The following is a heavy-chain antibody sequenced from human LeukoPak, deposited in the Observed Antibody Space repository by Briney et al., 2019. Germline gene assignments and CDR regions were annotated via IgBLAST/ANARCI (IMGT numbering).Heavy chain of an antibody. J-gene: IGHJ4*02. Sequence: PRGSLRLSCAASGFTFSSYGMSWVRQAPGKGLEWVSAISGSGGSTYYADSVKGRFTISRDNSKNTLYLQMNSLRAEDTAVYYCAKVSILLGYCSSTSCPTDYWGQGTLVTVSS. D-gene: IGHD2-2*01. V-gene: IGHV3-23*01. CDR3: AKVSILLGYCSSTSCPTDY. CDR1: GFTFSSYG. CDR2: ISGSGGST.